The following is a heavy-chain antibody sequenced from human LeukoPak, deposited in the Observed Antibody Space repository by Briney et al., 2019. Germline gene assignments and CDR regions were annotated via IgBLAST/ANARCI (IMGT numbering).Heavy chain of an antibody. Sequence: SVKVSCNASGGTFSSYAISWVRQAPGQGLEWMGRVIPIFGTANYAQKFQGRVTITTDESTSTAYMELSSLRSEDTAVYYCARDEPRDIYYDSSGYYPSGAFDIWGQGTMVTVSS. CDR3: ARDEPRDIYYDSSGYYPSGAFDI. CDR1: GGTFSSYA. D-gene: IGHD3-22*01. V-gene: IGHV1-69*05. J-gene: IGHJ3*02. CDR2: VIPIFGTA.